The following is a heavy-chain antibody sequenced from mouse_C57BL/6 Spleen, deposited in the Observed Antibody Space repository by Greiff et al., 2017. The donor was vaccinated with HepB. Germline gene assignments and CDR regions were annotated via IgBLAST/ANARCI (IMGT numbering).Heavy chain of an antibody. CDR1: GFTFSDYG. Sequence: EVNVVESGGGLVKPGGSLKLSCAASGFTFSDYGMHWVRQAPEKGLEWVAYISSGSSTIYYADTVKGRFTISRDNAKNTLFLQMTSLRSEDTAMYYCARNSGSSYYYAMDYWGQGTSVTVSS. V-gene: IGHV5-17*01. J-gene: IGHJ4*01. D-gene: IGHD1-1*01. CDR3: ARNSGSSYYYAMDY. CDR2: ISSGSSTI.